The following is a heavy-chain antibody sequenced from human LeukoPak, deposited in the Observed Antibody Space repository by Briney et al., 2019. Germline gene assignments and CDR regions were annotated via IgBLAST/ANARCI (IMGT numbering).Heavy chain of an antibody. CDR2: ISYDGSNK. D-gene: IGHD6-19*01. CDR1: GFTFSSYG. CDR3: AKDRIAVAIYYFDY. V-gene: IGHV3-30*18. J-gene: IGHJ4*02. Sequence: GGSLRLSCAASGFTFSSYGMHWVRQAPGKGLEWVAVISYDGSNKYYVDSVKGRFTISRDNSKNTLYLQMNSLRAEDTAVYYCAKDRIAVAIYYFDYWGQGTLVTVSS.